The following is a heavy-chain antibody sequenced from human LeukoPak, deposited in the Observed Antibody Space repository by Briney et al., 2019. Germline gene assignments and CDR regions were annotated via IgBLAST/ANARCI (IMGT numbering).Heavy chain of an antibody. Sequence: GGSLRLSCAASGFTFSSYAMHWVRQATGKGLEWVRVISYDGSNKYYADSVKGRFTISRDNSKNTLYLQMNSLRAEDTAVYYCARESQSYYYGAGSPNYWGQGTLVTVSS. J-gene: IGHJ4*02. D-gene: IGHD3-10*01. CDR2: ISYDGSNK. V-gene: IGHV3-30*04. CDR3: ARESQSYYYGAGSPNY. CDR1: GFTFSSYA.